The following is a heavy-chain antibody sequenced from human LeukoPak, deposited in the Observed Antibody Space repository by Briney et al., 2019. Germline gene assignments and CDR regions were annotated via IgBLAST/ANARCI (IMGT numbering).Heavy chain of an antibody. CDR3: ARGVVVTAKPYFDY. CDR2: IYYSGST. CDR1: GGSISSSSYY. D-gene: IGHD2-21*02. J-gene: IGHJ4*02. V-gene: IGHV4-39*01. Sequence: SETLSLTCTVSGGSISSSSYYWGWIRQPPGKGLEWIGSIYYSGSTYYNPSLKSRVTISVDTSKNQFSLKLSSVTAADTAVYYCARGVVVTAKPYFDYWGPGTLVTVSS.